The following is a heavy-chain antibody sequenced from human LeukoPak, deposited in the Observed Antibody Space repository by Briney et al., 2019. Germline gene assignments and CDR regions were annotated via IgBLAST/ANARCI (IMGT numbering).Heavy chain of an antibody. V-gene: IGHV3-30-3*01. CDR1: GFTFSSYA. J-gene: IGHJ5*02. Sequence: PGRSLRLSCAASGFTFSSYAMHWVRQAPGKGLEWVAVISYDGSNKYYADSAKGRFTISRDNSKNTLYLQMNSLRAEDTAVYYCAREISVYGEPMGFGPWGQGTLVTVSS. D-gene: IGHD4-17*01. CDR3: AREISVYGEPMGFGP. CDR2: ISYDGSNK.